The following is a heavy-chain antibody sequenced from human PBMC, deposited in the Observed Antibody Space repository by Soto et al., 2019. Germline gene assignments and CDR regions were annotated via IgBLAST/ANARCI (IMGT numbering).Heavy chain of an antibody. CDR2: IYPSDSDT. J-gene: IGHJ5*02. V-gene: IGHV5-51*01. D-gene: IGHD4-17*01. CDR3: ARHGFYGDYASNYFDP. Sequence: GESLKISCKGSGYNFAGYWIAWVRQMPGKGLELMGIIYPSDSDTRYRPSFQGQVTISADKSISSAYLQWSSLKASDTAMYYCARHGFYGDYASNYFDPWGQGTLVTVSS. CDR1: GYNFAGYW.